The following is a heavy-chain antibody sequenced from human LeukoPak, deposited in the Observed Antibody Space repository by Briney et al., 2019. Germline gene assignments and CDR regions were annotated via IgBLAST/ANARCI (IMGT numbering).Heavy chain of an antibody. CDR3: ASAGIDRWELLTHAFDI. D-gene: IGHD1-26*01. CDR1: GYTFTSYG. Sequence: ASVKVSCKASGYTFTSYGINWVRQAPGQGLEWMGWINVYNGNTNNAQKLQGRVTMTIDTSTGTAYMEPRSLRSDDTAVYYCASAGIDRWELLTHAFDIWGQGTMVTVSS. J-gene: IGHJ3*02. V-gene: IGHV1-18*01. CDR2: INVYNGNT.